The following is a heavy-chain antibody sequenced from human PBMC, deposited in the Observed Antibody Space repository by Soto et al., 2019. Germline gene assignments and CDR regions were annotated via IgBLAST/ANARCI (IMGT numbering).Heavy chain of an antibody. V-gene: IGHV1-2*04. D-gene: IGHD1-1*01. CDR1: GYTFTGYY. CDR2: INPDTGGT. CDR3: ARAVGTDGSRWHRGAFDC. J-gene: IGHJ4*01. Sequence: ASVKVSCKTSGYTFTGYYLHWMRQAPGKGLEWMGWINPDTGGTDLTQKFQGWVTMTRDTSISTAYMELSNVKPDDTAVYYCARAVGTDGSRWHRGAFDCW.